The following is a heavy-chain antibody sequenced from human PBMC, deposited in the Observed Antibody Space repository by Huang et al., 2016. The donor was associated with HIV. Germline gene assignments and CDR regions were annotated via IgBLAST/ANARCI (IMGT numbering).Heavy chain of an antibody. CDR3: ARGPSPWLQEAFDI. CDR2: IYYSGST. J-gene: IGHJ3*02. CDR1: GGSISSYY. D-gene: IGHD5-12*01. Sequence: QVQLQESGPGLVKPSETLSLTCTVSGGSISSYYWSWIRQPPGKGLECIGYIYYSGSTNYNHTRKRRGTIAVDTAKNQFALKLRSVTAADTAVYYCARGPSPWLQEAFDIWGQGTMVTVSS. V-gene: IGHV4-59*01.